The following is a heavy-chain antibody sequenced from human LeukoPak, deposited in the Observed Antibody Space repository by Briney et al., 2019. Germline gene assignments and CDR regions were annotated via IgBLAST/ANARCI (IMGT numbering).Heavy chain of an antibody. CDR2: ISASGGST. V-gene: IGHV3-23*01. CDR3: AKRVAYTTSWYYFDY. CDR1: GFTFSSYA. Sequence: HPGPSLTPSCPASGFTFSSYAISCVRQPPGKGLEWVSTISASGGSTYYADSVRGRFTISRDNSKNTLYLQMNSLRADDTAVYYCAKRVAYTTSWYYFDYWGQGTLVTVSS. D-gene: IGHD6-13*01. J-gene: IGHJ4*02.